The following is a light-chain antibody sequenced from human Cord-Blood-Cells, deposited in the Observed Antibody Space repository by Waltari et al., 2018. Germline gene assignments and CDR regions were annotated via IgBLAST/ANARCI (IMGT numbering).Light chain of an antibody. Sequence: SYELTQPPSVSVCPGQTASITCSGRKLGDNSACWYQQKPGQSPVLVIYQDSKRPSGIPERISGSNSGNTATLTISGTQAMDEADYYCQAWDSSTVVFGGGTKLTVL. CDR1: KLGDNS. CDR2: QDS. J-gene: IGLJ2*01. V-gene: IGLV3-1*01. CDR3: QAWDSSTVV.